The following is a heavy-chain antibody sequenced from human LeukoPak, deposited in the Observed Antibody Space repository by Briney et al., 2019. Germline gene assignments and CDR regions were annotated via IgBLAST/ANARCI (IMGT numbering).Heavy chain of an antibody. CDR1: GFTFSNYG. J-gene: IGHJ4*02. V-gene: IGHV3-23*01. Sequence: PGGSLRLSCAASGFTFSNYGMHWVRQAAGKGLDWVSTISGSGGSTYYADSVKGRFTISRDNSKNTLYLQMNSLRAEDTAVYYCAKIAQPGYDNYYFDYWGQGTLVTVSS. CDR3: AKIAQPGYDNYYFDY. D-gene: IGHD3-9*01. CDR2: ISGSGGST.